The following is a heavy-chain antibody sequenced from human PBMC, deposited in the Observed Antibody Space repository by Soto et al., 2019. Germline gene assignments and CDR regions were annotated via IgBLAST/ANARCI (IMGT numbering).Heavy chain of an antibody. V-gene: IGHV1-2*04. CDR1: GYTFTGYY. J-gene: IGHJ6*02. CDR3: ARDPTSYYYGMDV. Sequence: ASVKVSFKASGYTFTGYYMHRVRQAPGQGLEWMGWINPNSGGTNYAQKFQGWVTMTRDTSISTAYMELSRLRSDDTAVYYCARDPTSYYYGMDVWGQRTTVTVSS. CDR2: INPNSGGT. D-gene: IGHD1-26*01.